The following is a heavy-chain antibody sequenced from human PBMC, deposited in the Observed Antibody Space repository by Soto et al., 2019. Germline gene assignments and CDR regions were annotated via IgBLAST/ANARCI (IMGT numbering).Heavy chain of an antibody. CDR2: IGQDGGEK. D-gene: IGHD6-19*01. J-gene: IGHJ4*02. CDR1: GITFPTYW. CDR3: AGGSGWTEDY. Sequence: EVQLVEAGGGVVQPGGSLRLSCAVSGITFPTYWMNWVRQAPGKGLEGVANIGQDGGEKNYVDSVKGRFNISRDNPKNSLYLHVNSLRAEATAVYSCAGGSGWTEDYWGQGTLVTVSS. V-gene: IGHV3-7*04.